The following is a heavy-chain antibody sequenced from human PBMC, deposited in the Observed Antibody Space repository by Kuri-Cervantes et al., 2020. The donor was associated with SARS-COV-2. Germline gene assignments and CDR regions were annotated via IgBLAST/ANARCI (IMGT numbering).Heavy chain of an antibody. CDR2: INPNSGGT. CDR3: ARGQYDFWSGYPIYYYYGIDV. V-gene: IGHV1-2*04. J-gene: IGHJ6*02. D-gene: IGHD3-3*01. Sequence: ASVKVSCKASGYTFTGYYMHWVRQAPGQGLEWMGWINPNSGGTNYAQKFQGWVTMTRDKSISTAYMELSRLRSDDTAVYYCARGQYDFWSGYPIYYYYGIDVWGQGTTVTVSS. CDR1: GYTFTGYY.